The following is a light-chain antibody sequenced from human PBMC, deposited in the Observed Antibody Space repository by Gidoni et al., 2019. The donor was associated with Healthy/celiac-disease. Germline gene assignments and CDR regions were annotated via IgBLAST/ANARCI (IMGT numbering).Light chain of an antibody. J-gene: IGKJ2*01. Sequence: DIVMTQSPDSLAVSLGERATINCKSSQSVFYSSNNKNYLAWYQQKPRQPPKLLIYWASTRESGVPDRFSGSGSGTDFTLTISSLQAEDVAVYYCQQYYSTPYTFGQXTKLEIK. CDR1: QSVFYSSNNKNY. V-gene: IGKV4-1*01. CDR3: QQYYSTPYT. CDR2: WAS.